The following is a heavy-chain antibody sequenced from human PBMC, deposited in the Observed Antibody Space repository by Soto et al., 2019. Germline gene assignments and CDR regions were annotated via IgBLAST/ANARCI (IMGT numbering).Heavy chain of an antibody. CDR1: GGSISSGGYY. CDR2: IYYSGST. V-gene: IGHV4-31*03. D-gene: IGHD5-18*01. J-gene: IGHJ4*02. Sequence: PSETLSLTCTVSGGSISSGGYYWSWIRQHPGKGLEWIGYIYYSGSTYYNPSLRSRVSISVDTSKNQFSLKLSSVTAADTAVYYCARDLSGYSHFDYWGQGTLVTVS. CDR3: ARDLSGYSHFDY.